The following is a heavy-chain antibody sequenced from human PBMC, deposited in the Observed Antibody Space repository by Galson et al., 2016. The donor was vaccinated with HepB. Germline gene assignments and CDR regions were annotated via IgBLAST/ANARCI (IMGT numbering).Heavy chain of an antibody. J-gene: IGHJ6*02. V-gene: IGHV3-13*01. D-gene: IGHD1-14*01. CDR3: ARDGGGTGGYYYYAMDV. CDR2: IGTAGDT. Sequence: SLRLSCAASGFTFSRYDMHWVRHVTGKGLEWVSAIGTAGDTYYPGSVKGRFTISRENAKNSLYPQMNSLRDEVTAVYYCARDGGGTGGYYYYAMDVWGQGTTVTVSS. CDR1: GFTFSRYD.